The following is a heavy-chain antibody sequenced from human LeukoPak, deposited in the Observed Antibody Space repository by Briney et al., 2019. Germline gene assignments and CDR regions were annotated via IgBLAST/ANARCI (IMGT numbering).Heavy chain of an antibody. V-gene: IGHV3-53*01. D-gene: IGHD1-26*01. CDR2: SYSGGST. Sequence: PGQSRTLSSAASAFTASSKYMSCVRPAPRKVLEWDSVSYSGGSTFYADSVKGRFTISRDNSKNTLYLQMHSLRAEDTAVYYCSAPSGSYGGLTAFDIWGQGTMVTVSS. CDR3: SAPSGSYGGLTAFDI. J-gene: IGHJ3*02. CDR1: AFTASSKY.